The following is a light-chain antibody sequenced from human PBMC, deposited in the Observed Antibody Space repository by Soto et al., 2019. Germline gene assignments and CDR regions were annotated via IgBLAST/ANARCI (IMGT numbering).Light chain of an antibody. Sequence: DIQMTQSPSSLAASVGDRVTISCRASQGISNYLAWYQQKPGTAPKLLIYATSTLQSGVSSRFTGCGSGTDFTLTISSLQPEDVATYYCQKYNWPPFTFGPGTKVDI. CDR3: QKYNWPPFT. CDR2: ATS. J-gene: IGKJ3*01. V-gene: IGKV1-27*01. CDR1: QGISNY.